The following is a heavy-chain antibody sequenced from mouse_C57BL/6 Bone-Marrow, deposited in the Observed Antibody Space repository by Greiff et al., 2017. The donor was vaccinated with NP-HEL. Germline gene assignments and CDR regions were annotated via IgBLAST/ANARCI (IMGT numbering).Heavy chain of an antibody. D-gene: IGHD2-4*01. J-gene: IGHJ3*01. CDR1: GFSLSTFGMG. V-gene: IGHV8-8*01. CDR2: IWWDDDK. Sequence: QVTLKVSGPGILQPSQTLSLSCSFSGFSLSTFGMGVGWIRQPSGKGLEWLAHIWWDDDKYYNPALKSRLTIFKDTSKNQVFLKIGNVDTADTATYYCARTAMITDWFAYWGQGTLVTVSA. CDR3: ARTAMITDWFAY.